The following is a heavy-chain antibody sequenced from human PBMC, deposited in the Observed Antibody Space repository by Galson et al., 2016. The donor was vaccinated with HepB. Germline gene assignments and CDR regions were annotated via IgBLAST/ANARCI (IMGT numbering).Heavy chain of an antibody. Sequence: SGGPFSKYAISWVRQAPGQGLEWMGGIIPMIGIVNYAQKFQDRVTIAADESASTAYMELRSLRSADTAVYYCATDGAVGAPMVAPQFYYGMDVWGQGTTVTVSS. V-gene: IGHV1-69*01. J-gene: IGHJ6*02. CDR3: ATDGAVGAPMVAPQFYYGMDV. CDR1: GGPFSKYA. D-gene: IGHD2-15*01. CDR2: IIPMIGIV.